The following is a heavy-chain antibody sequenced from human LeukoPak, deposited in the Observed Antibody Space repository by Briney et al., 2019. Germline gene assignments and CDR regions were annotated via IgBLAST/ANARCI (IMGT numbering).Heavy chain of an antibody. Sequence: ASVKVSCKASGGTFSSYAISWVRQAPGQGLEWMGGIIPIFGTANYAQKFQGRVTITTDESTSTAYMELSSLRSEDTAVYYCARVLLSSSWSDYYHYGMDVWGQGTTVTVSS. D-gene: IGHD6-13*01. CDR1: GGTFSSYA. J-gene: IGHJ6*02. V-gene: IGHV1-69*05. CDR3: ARVLLSSSWSDYYHYGMDV. CDR2: IIPIFGTA.